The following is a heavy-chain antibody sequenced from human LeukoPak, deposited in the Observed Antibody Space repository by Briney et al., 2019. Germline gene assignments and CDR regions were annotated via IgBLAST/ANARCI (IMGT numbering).Heavy chain of an antibody. CDR2: INPNSGGT. CDR3: ARDLRTLVGATSWFDP. J-gene: IGHJ5*02. V-gene: IGHV1-2*06. D-gene: IGHD1-26*01. Sequence: ASVKVSCKASGYTFTGYYMHWVRQAPGQGLEWMGRINPNSGGTNYAQKFQGRVTMTRDTPISTAYMELSRLRSDDTAVYYCARDLRTLVGATSWFDPWGQGTLVTVSS. CDR1: GYTFTGYY.